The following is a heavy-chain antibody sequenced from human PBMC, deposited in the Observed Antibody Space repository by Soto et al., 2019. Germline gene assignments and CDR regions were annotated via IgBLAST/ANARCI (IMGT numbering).Heavy chain of an antibody. Sequence: SETLSLTCTVSGGSISGYYWSWIRQPPGKGLEWIGEINHSGSTNYNPSLKSRVTISVDTSKNQFSMKLSSVTAADTAVYYCARGGRISRASDYWGQGTLVTVSS. V-gene: IGHV4-34*01. J-gene: IGHJ4*02. CDR1: GGSISGYY. CDR3: ARGGRISRASDY. CDR2: INHSGST.